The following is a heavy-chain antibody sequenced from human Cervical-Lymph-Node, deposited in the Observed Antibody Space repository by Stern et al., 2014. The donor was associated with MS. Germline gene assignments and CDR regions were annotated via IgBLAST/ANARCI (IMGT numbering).Heavy chain of an antibody. CDR3: ANLGILHIATDY. CDR2: SSGSGGST. J-gene: IGHJ4*02. CDR1: GFTFRRFA. D-gene: IGHD6-13*01. Sequence: EVPLVESGGGLVQPGGSLRLSCVASGFTFRRFAMSWVLQAPGKGLEWASGSSGSGGSTYYADSVKGRFTISRDNSKNMLYLQMNSLRAEDTALYYCANLGILHIATDYWGQGTLVTVSS. V-gene: IGHV3-23*04.